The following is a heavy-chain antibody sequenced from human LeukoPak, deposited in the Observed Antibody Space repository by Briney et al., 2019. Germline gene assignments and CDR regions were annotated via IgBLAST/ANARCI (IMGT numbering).Heavy chain of an antibody. CDR1: GGSISSYY. V-gene: IGHV4-39*01. D-gene: IGHD6-19*01. J-gene: IGHJ4*02. Sequence: PSETLSQTCTGSGGSISSYYCGWIRQPPGKGLEWIGSIYYSGSTYYNPSLKSRVTISVDTSKNQCSLKLSSVTAADTAVYYCARGEQWLVPHFDNWGQGALWTVSS. CDR3: ARGEQWLVPHFDN. CDR2: IYYSGST.